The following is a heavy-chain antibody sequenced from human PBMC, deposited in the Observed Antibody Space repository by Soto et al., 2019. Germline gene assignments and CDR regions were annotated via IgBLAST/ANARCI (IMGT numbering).Heavy chain of an antibody. CDR1: GGTFSSYA. CDR3: ARVGVGCISTSCPLDY. V-gene: IGHV1-69*12. Sequence: QVQLVQSGAEVKKPGSSVKVSCNASGGTFSSYAISWVRQAPGEGLEWMGGIIPIFGTANYAQKFQGRVTITADESTSTAYMELSSLRSEDTAVYYCARVGVGCISTSCPLDYWGQGTLVTVSS. D-gene: IGHD2-2*01. CDR2: IIPIFGTA. J-gene: IGHJ4*02.